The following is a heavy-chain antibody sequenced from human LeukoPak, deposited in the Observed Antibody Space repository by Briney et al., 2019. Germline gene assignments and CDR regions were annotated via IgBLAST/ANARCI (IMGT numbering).Heavy chain of an antibody. Sequence: ASVKISCKASGYTFTDYGISWVRQAPGQGLEWMGWISTYNGNSNYAQKLQGRVAMTTDTSTSTAYMELMSLRSDDTAVCYCARDCDRSGYYCYWGQGTLVTVSS. CDR1: GYTFTDYG. CDR3: ARDCDRSGYYCY. J-gene: IGHJ4*02. V-gene: IGHV1-18*01. D-gene: IGHD3-22*01. CDR2: ISTYNGNS.